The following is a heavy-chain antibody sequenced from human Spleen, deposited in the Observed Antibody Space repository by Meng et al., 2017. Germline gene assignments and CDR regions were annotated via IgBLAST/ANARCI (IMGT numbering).Heavy chain of an antibody. J-gene: IGHJ4*02. CDR1: GGSFSGYY. CDR3: AGRVATIPTDEYYFDY. Sequence: RRQWCAGRLKPSGTLSLTFAGYGGSFSGYYWGWIRQPPGKGLEWIGEINHSGSTNYNPSLKSRVTISVDTSKNQFSLKLSSVTAADTAVYYCAGRVATIPTDEYYFDYWGQGTLVTVSS. D-gene: IGHD5-12*01. V-gene: IGHV4-34*01. CDR2: INHSGST.